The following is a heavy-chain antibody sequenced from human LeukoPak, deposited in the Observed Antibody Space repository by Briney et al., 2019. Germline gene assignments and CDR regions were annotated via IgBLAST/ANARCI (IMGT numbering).Heavy chain of an antibody. Sequence: GGSLRLSCAVSGFTFGRSGMHWVRQAPGKGLEWVTVISYDGSKKDYADSVKGRFTISRDNSKNTLYLQMNSLRAEDTAVYYCAKDKSSTWSFDYWGQGTLVTVSS. CDR1: GFTFGRSG. CDR2: ISYDGSKK. D-gene: IGHD6-13*01. J-gene: IGHJ4*02. CDR3: AKDKSSTWSFDY. V-gene: IGHV3-30*18.